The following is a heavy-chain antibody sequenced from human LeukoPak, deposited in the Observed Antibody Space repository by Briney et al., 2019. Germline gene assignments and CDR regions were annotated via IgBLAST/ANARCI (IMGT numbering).Heavy chain of an antibody. CDR2: ISTDGSST. J-gene: IGHJ6*02. Sequence: GGSLRLSCAASGFTFSNYGMNWVRQAPGKGLVWVSRISTDGSSTSYADSVKGRFTISRDNGKNTLYLQMNSLRAEDTAVYYCASYLTSIPSGMDVWGQGTTVTVSS. CDR1: GFTFSNYG. V-gene: IGHV3-74*01. D-gene: IGHD2/OR15-2a*01. CDR3: ASYLTSIPSGMDV.